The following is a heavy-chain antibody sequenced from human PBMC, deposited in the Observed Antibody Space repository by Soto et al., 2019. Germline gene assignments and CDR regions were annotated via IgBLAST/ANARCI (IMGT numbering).Heavy chain of an antibody. CDR2: ISGTGGST. J-gene: IGHJ4*02. CDR1: GCTCNNYA. CDR3: AKDRHGGNFDY. V-gene: IGHV3-23*01. Sequence: PGRSLRLCWAASGCTCNNYAMNWVRQAPGKGLEWVATISGTGGSTYYADSVKGRFTISRDNSKNTLYLQMNSLRVEDTAVYYCAKDRHGGNFDYWGQGTQVTVSS.